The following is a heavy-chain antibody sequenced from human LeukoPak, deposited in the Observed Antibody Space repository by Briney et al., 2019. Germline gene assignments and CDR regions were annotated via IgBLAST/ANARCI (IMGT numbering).Heavy chain of an antibody. D-gene: IGHD5-18*01. CDR1: GYTFTSYY. J-gene: IGHJ6*03. CDR3: ARMPGYSYYYMDV. CDR2: INPSGGST. V-gene: IGHV1-46*01. Sequence: GASVKVSCKASGYTFTSYYMHWVRQAPGQGLEWMGIINPSGGSTSYAQKFQGRVTISVDTSKNQFSLKLSSVTAADTAVYYCARMPGYSYYYMDVWGKGTTVTVSS.